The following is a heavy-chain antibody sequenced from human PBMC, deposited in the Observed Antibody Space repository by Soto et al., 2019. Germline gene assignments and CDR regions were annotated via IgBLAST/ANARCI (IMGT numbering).Heavy chain of an antibody. CDR1: GLSLSTSGVG. CDR3: AHTPMVVAAKEDYFDY. Sequence: QITLKESGPTLVKPTQTLTLTCTFSGLSLSTSGVGVGWIRQPPGKALEWLALIYWDDDKRYSPSLKSRLTITKDTSKIQVVLTMTNMDPVDTATYYCAHTPMVVAAKEDYFDYWGQGTLVTVSS. CDR2: IYWDDDK. D-gene: IGHD2-15*01. V-gene: IGHV2-5*02. J-gene: IGHJ4*02.